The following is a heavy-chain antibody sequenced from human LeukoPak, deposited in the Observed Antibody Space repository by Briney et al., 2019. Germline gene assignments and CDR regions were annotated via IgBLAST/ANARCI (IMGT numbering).Heavy chain of an antibody. CDR2: IRSKANSYAT. J-gene: IGHJ6*02. CDR1: GFTFSGSA. D-gene: IGHD4-11*01. CDR3: TTMTTVERYYYYGMDV. V-gene: IGHV3-73*01. Sequence: GGSLRLSCAASGFTFSGSAMHWVRQASGKGLEWVGGIRSKANSYATAYAASVKGRFTISRDDSKNTAYLQMNSLKTEDTAVYYCTTMTTVERYYYYGMDVWGQGTTVTVSS.